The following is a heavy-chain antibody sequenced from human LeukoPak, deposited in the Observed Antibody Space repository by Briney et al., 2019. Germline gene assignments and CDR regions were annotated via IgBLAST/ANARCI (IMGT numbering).Heavy chain of an antibody. J-gene: IGHJ4*02. D-gene: IGHD2-2*01. CDR2: INPNSGNT. CDR3: ARGVLPAATSFAY. CDR1: GYTFTSYD. Sequence: AAGNVSCKASGYTFTSYDTNWVRQATGQGLEWMGWINPNSGNTGYAKKFQGRVTITSNTSITTAYMELSSLTADDTAVYYCARGVLPAATSFAYWGQGTLLTVSS. V-gene: IGHV1-8*01.